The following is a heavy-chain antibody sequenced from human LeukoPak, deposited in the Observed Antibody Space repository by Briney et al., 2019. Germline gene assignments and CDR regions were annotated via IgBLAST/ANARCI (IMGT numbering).Heavy chain of an antibody. J-gene: IGHJ5*02. CDR3: ARGTGGAAAADFDP. CDR2: IYYSGST. D-gene: IGHD6-13*01. Sequence: SQTLSLTCTVSGGSISSGGYYWSWIRQHPGKGLEWIGFIYYSGSTYYNPSLKSRATISIDTSKNQFSLKLSSVIAADTAVYYCARGTGGAAAADFDPWGQGTLVTVSS. CDR1: GGSISSGGYY. V-gene: IGHV4-31*03.